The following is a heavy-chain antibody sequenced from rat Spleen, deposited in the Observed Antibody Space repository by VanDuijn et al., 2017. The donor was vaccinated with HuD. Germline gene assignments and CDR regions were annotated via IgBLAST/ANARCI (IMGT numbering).Heavy chain of an antibody. D-gene: IGHD5-1*01. J-gene: IGHJ2*01. Sequence: EVKLVESGGGLVQPGRSLKLSCAASGFTFSNFDMAWVRQAPTKGLEWVASISYDGSSTYYRDSVKGRFTISRNNAISTLYLQMDSLRYEDTATYYCATRDKNWGYWGQGVMVTVSS. V-gene: IGHV5-29*01. CDR1: GFTFSNFD. CDR2: ISYDGSST. CDR3: ATRDKNWGY.